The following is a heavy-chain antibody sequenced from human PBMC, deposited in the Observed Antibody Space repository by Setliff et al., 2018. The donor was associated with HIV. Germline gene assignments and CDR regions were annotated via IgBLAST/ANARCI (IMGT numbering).Heavy chain of an antibody. CDR3: ARIHSSADYYYMDV. CDR1: GFSLSTSGMC. J-gene: IGHJ6*03. D-gene: IGHD6-19*01. Sequence: SGPTLVNPTQTLTLTCTFSGFSLSTSGMCVSWIRQPPGKALEWLARIDWDDDKYYSTSLKTRLTISKDTSKNQVVLTMTNMDPVDTATYYCARIHSSADYYYMDVWGKGATVTVSS. V-gene: IGHV2-70*11. CDR2: IDWDDDK.